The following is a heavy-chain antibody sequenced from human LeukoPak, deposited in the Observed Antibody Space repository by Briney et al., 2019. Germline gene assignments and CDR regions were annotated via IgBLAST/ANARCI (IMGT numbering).Heavy chain of an antibody. CDR3: ARHLMVRGVPNWFDP. Sequence: GESLKISCKGSGYSFTSYWIGWVRQMPGKGLEWMGIIYPGDSDTRHSPSFQGQVTISADKSISTAYLQWSSLKASDTAMYYCARHLMVRGVPNWFDPWGQGTLVTVSS. V-gene: IGHV5-51*01. J-gene: IGHJ5*02. D-gene: IGHD3-10*01. CDR1: GYSFTSYW. CDR2: IYPGDSDT.